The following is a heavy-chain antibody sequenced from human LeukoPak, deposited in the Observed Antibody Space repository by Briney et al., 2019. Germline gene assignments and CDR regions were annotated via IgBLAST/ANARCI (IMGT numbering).Heavy chain of an antibody. CDR2: IKQDGSDK. CDR1: GFTLNSYW. D-gene: IGHD3-10*01. J-gene: IGHJ4*02. Sequence: GGSLRLSCAASGFTLNSYWMSWVRQAPGKGLEWVANIKQDGSDKYYVDSVKGRFTISRDNAKNSLYLQMNSLRDEDTAVYYCARLYYADSGTYYRPFDYWGQGTLVTVSS. V-gene: IGHV3-7*04. CDR3: ARLYYADSGTYYRPFDY.